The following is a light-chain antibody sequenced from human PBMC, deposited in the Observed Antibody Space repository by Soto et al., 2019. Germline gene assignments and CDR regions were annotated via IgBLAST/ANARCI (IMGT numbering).Light chain of an antibody. J-gene: IGKJ2*01. Sequence: EIVMTQSPATLSVSPGERATLSCRASQNINSNLAWYQQKPGQAARLLIYGASTRATDIPARFSGSGSGTEFTLTISSLQSEGFALYYCQQYNNWPPYTFGQGTKLEIK. V-gene: IGKV3-15*01. CDR1: QNINSN. CDR2: GAS. CDR3: QQYNNWPPYT.